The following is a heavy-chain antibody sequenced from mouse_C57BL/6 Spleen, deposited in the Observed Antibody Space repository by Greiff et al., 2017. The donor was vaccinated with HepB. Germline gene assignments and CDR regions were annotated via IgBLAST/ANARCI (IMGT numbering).Heavy chain of an antibody. Sequence: EVQRVESGPELVKPGASVKMSCKASGYTFTDYNMHWVKQSHGKSLEWIGYINPNNGGTSYNQKFKGKATLTVNKSSSTAYMELRSLTSEDSAVYYCARYYDYDWGYFDYWGQGTTLTVSS. CDR1: GYTFTDYN. D-gene: IGHD2-4*01. V-gene: IGHV1-22*01. J-gene: IGHJ2*01. CDR2: INPNNGGT. CDR3: ARYYDYDWGYFDY.